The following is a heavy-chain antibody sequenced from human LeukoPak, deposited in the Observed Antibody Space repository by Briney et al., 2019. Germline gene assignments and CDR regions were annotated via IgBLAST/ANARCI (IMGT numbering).Heavy chain of an antibody. Sequence: LSLTCAVYGGSFSGYYWSWIRQPPGKGLEWVAFIRYDGSNKYYADSVKGRFTISRDNSKNTLYLQMNSLRAEDTAVYCCAKESPYYYGSGSSPDYWGQGTLVTVSS. V-gene: IGHV3-30*02. CDR2: IRYDGSNK. D-gene: IGHD3-10*01. CDR3: AKESPYYYGSGSSPDY. CDR1: GGSFSGYY. J-gene: IGHJ4*02.